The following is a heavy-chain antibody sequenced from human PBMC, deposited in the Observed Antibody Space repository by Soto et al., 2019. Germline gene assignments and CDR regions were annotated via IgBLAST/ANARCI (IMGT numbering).Heavy chain of an antibody. V-gene: IGHV3-30*18. D-gene: IGHD4-17*01. CDR1: GFTFSSYG. CDR3: AKAQVNDYGDYVRFPNNWFDP. CDR2: ISYDGSNK. J-gene: IGHJ5*02. Sequence: GGSLRLSCAASGFTFSSYGMHWVRQAPGKGLEWVAVISYDGSNKYYADSVKGRFTISRDNSKNTLYLQMNSLRAEDTAEYYCAKAQVNDYGDYVRFPNNWFDPWGQGTLVTVSS.